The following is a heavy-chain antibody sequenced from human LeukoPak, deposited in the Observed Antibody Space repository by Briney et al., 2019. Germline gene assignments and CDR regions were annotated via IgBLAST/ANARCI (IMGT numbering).Heavy chain of an antibody. J-gene: IGHJ4*02. CDR2: IYHSGSA. V-gene: IGHV4-4*02. Sequence: ETLSLTCAVSGGSISSSNWWSWVRQPPGKGLEWIGEIYHSGSANYNPSLKSRVTISVDKSKNQFSLRLSSVTAADTAVYYCASAGHDGIGYKVCWGQGTLVTVSS. D-gene: IGHD3-22*01. CDR1: GGSISSSNW. CDR3: ASAGHDGIGYKVC.